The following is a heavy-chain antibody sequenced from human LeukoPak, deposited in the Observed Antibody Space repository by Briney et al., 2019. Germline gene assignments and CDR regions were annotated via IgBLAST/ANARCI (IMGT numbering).Heavy chain of an antibody. Sequence: GGSLRLSCAASGFTFSTYSMSWVRQAPGKGLDWVASINQDGSAEYYVDSVRGRFTISRDNAKNSLYLQVNSLRVDDTAVYYCVRLFGGVTTFDPWGQGTLVIVSS. D-gene: IGHD4-17*01. V-gene: IGHV3-7*01. J-gene: IGHJ5*02. CDR2: INQDGSAE. CDR3: VRLFGGVTTFDP. CDR1: GFTFSTYS.